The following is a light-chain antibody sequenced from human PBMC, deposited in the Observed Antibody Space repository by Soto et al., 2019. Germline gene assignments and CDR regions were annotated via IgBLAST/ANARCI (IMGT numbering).Light chain of an antibody. CDR1: SSNIGSNP. J-gene: IGLJ1*01. V-gene: IGLV1-44*01. Sequence: QSVLTQPPSASGTPGQRVTISCSGISSNIGSNPVNWFQQLPGSAPKLLIYSHNQRPSGVPDRFSGSKSGTSASLAISGLQSEDEAAYYCGAWDDRLNGYVFGTVTKLTVL. CDR3: GAWDDRLNGYV. CDR2: SHN.